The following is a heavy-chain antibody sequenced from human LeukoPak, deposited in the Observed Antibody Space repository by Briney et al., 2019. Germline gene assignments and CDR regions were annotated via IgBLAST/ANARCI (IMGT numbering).Heavy chain of an antibody. CDR3: ARDQDYSGSYPSDY. CDR2: ISYDGSNS. V-gene: IGHV3-30*19. J-gene: IGHJ4*02. D-gene: IGHD1-26*01. Sequence: GRSLRLSCAASGFTFSSYGMQWVRQAPGKGLDWVALISYDGSNSYYAVSVKGRFTISRDNSKDTVFLQMNSLRAEDTAVYFCARDQDYSGSYPSDYWGQGTLVTVSS. CDR1: GFTFSSYG.